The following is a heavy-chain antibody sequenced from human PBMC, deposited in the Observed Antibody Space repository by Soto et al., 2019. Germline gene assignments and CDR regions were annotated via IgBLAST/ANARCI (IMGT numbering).Heavy chain of an antibody. CDR1: GFTFSSYA. D-gene: IGHD5-12*01. V-gene: IGHV3-23*01. CDR2: ISGSGGST. J-gene: IGHJ6*03. CDR3: AKVDRSGYPLYYYYYMDV. Sequence: GGFLRLSCAASGFTFSSYAMSWVRQAPGKGLEWVSAISGSGGSTYYADSVKGRFTISRDNSKNTLYLQMNSLRAEDTAVYYCAKVDRSGYPLYYYYYMDVWGKGTTVTVSS.